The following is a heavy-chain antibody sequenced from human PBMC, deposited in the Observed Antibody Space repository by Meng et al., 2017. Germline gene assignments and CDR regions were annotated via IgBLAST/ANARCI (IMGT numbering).Heavy chain of an antibody. J-gene: IGHJ4*02. Sequence: GGSLRLSCAASGFTFSGSAMHWVRQASGKGLEWVGRIRSKANSYATAYAASVKGRFTISRDDSKNTAYLQMNSLKTEDTAVYYCTSSPGIAAAGKGYWGQGTLVTVSS. CDR3: TSSPGIAAAGKGY. D-gene: IGHD6-13*01. CDR2: IRSKANSYAT. V-gene: IGHV3-73*01. CDR1: GFTFSGSA.